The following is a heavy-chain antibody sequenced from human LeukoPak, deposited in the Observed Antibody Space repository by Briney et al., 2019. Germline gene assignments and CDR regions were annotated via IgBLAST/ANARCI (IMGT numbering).Heavy chain of an antibody. D-gene: IGHD5-18*01. CDR2: VSSDDRTT. CDR1: GFSVSRYL. V-gene: IGHV3-74*03. J-gene: IGHJ4*02. Sequence: GGSLTLSCSTSGFSVSRYLMHWVRQAPGGGLGWASRVSSDDRTTMYADSVKGRFTVPRDNDKNTVYLQMNSLRVEHKAVYYCARGGSDTAMEHEYWGQGTLVTVSS. CDR3: ARGGSDTAMEHEY.